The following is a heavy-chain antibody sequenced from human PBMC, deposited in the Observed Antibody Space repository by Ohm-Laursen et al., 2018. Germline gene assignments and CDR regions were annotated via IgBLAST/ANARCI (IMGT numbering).Heavy chain of an antibody. CDR1: AFTFDAYA. CDR2: VNGDGRSM. J-gene: IGHJ4*02. Sequence: SLRLSCSASAFTFDAYAMHWIRQAPGKGLEWVSSVNGDGRSMAYADPVKGRFSISRDNAKNSLYLQMDSLRDEDTGLYYCAKARGSSAYRPLDSWGQGTLVTVSS. CDR3: AKARGSSAYRPLDS. D-gene: IGHD3-16*01. V-gene: IGHV3-9*01.